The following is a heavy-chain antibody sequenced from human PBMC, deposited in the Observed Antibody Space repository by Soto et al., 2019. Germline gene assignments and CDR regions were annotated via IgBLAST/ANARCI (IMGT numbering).Heavy chain of an antibody. CDR3: ANGRSGFDP. CDR1: GFTFSSYG. J-gene: IGHJ5*02. CDR2: ISYDGSNK. Sequence: QVQLVESGGGVVQPGRSLRLSCAASGFTFSSYGMHWVRQAPGKGLEWVAVISYDGSNKYYADSVKGRFTISRDNSKNTLYLQMNSLRAEDTAVSYCANGRSGFDPWGQGTLVTVSS. V-gene: IGHV3-30*18. D-gene: IGHD2-15*01.